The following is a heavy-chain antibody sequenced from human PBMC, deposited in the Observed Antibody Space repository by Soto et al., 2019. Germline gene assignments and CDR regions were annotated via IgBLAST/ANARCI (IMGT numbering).Heavy chain of an antibody. J-gene: IGHJ5*02. CDR2: IYYSGST. CDR3: AREPRA. CDR1: GGSISSGGYY. Sequence: PSETLSLTCTVSGGSISSGGYYWNWIRQHPGKGLEWIGYIYYSGSTSYNPSLKSRVTISVDTTKNQFSLKLSSVTAADTAAYYCAREPRAWGQGTVVTVSS. V-gene: IGHV4-31*03.